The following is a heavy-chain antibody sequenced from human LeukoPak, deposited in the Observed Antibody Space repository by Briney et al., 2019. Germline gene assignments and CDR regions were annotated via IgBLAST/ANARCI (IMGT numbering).Heavy chain of an antibody. Sequence: KTSETLSLTCIVSGGSISSHYWSWIRQPPGKGLEWIGHIYYSGSTNYNPSLKSRVTISLDTSKNQFSLKLNSVTTADTAVYYCARVGVAASEYYFYYMDVWGKGTTVTVSS. J-gene: IGHJ6*03. D-gene: IGHD6-13*01. CDR3: ARVGVAASEYYFYYMDV. CDR2: IYYSGST. CDR1: GGSISSHY. V-gene: IGHV4-59*11.